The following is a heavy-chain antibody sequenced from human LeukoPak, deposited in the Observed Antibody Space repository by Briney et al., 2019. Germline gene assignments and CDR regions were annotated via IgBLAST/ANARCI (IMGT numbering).Heavy chain of an antibody. CDR3: ASQKSNWFDP. Sequence: SETLSLTCTVSGGSISSGGYYWSWLRQHPGKGLEWIGYIYYSGSTYYNPSLKSRVTISVDTSKNQFSLKLSSVTAADTAVYYCASQKSNWFDPWGQGTLVTVSS. V-gene: IGHV4-31*03. CDR2: IYYSGST. J-gene: IGHJ5*02. CDR1: GGSISSGGYY.